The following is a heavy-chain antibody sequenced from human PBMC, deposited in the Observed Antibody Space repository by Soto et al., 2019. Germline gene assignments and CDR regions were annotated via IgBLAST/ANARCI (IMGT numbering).Heavy chain of an antibody. CDR2: IKYSGTT. CDR1: GGSISSSRCH. J-gene: IGHJ3*02. Sequence: QLQLQESGPGLVKPSETLSLTCTVSGGSISSSRCHWGWIRQPPGKGLEWIASIKYSGTTFYNPSLKSRVNLSVDTAKNPFALKPSSVAAAETAFYYRSRKGINWSYYGGFDIWGQRTIVTGSS. V-gene: IGHV4-39*01. CDR3: SRKGINWSYYGGFDI. D-gene: IGHD1-26*01.